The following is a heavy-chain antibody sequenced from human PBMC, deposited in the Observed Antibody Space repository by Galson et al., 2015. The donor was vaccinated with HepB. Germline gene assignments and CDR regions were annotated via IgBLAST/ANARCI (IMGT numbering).Heavy chain of an antibody. J-gene: IGHJ1*01. CDR3: ARAMDDCSSTSCQDVSAEYFQH. CDR2: INPNSGGT. V-gene: IGHV1-2*04. Sequence: SVKVSCKASGYTFTGYYMHWVRQAPGRGLEWMGWINPNSGGTNYAQKFQGWVTMTRDTSISTAYMELSRLRSDDTAVYYCARAMDDCSSTSCQDVSAEYFQHWGQGTLVTVSS. D-gene: IGHD2-2*01. CDR1: GYTFTGYY.